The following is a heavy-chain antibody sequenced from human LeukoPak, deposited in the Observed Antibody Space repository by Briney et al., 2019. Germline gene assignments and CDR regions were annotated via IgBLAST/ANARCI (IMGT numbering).Heavy chain of an antibody. Sequence: ASVKVSCKASGYTFSSFGISWVRQAPGQGLEWMGWIAVYNGNTNYAQKFQGRLTMTTDTSTSTAYMELRSLRSDDTALYYCARDQLVLPRGISGYWGQGTLVTASS. CDR2: IAVYNGNT. CDR3: ARDQLVLPRGISGY. J-gene: IGHJ4*02. V-gene: IGHV1-18*01. D-gene: IGHD1-14*01. CDR1: GYTFSSFG.